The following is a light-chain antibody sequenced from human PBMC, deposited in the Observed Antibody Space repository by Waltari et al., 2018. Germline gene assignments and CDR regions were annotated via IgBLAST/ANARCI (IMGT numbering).Light chain of an antibody. CDR1: QSLVHSDGNTY. CDR2: KVS. V-gene: IGKV2-30*02. J-gene: IGKJ4*01. Sequence: DVVLTQSPLSLPVTLGQPASISCKSSQSLVHSDGNTYLAWFHQRPGQSPRRLIYKVSNRESGVPDRFSASGSGTDFTLKISRVEAEDVGVFYCMQGTHWPLTVGGGTTVEIK. CDR3: MQGTHWPLT.